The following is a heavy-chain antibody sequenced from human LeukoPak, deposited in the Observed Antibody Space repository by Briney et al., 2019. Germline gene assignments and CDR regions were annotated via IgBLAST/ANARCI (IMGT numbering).Heavy chain of an antibody. CDR1: GFTFDDYA. J-gene: IGHJ6*02. CDR3: AKSYYAGDYYGMDV. V-gene: IGHV3-43*02. D-gene: IGHD1-26*01. Sequence: PGGSLRLSCAASGFTFDDYAMHSVRHAPGKGLEWVSLISGDGGSTYYADSVKGRFTISRDNSKNSLYLQMNSLRTEDTALYYCAKSYYAGDYYGMDVWGQGTTVTVSS. CDR2: ISGDGGST.